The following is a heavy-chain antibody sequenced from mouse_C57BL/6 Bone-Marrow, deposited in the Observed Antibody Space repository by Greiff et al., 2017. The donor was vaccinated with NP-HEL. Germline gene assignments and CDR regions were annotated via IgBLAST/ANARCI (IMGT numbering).Heavy chain of an antibody. CDR2: IHPNSGST. Sequence: QVQLQQPGAELVKPGASVKLSCKASGYTFTSYWMHWVKQRPGQGLEWIGMIHPNSGSTNYNEKFKSKATLTVDKSSSTAYMQLSSLTSEDSAVYYCARWRYSPYFDYWGQGTTLTVSS. J-gene: IGHJ2*01. CDR3: ARWRYSPYFDY. D-gene: IGHD2-12*01. CDR1: GYTFTSYW. V-gene: IGHV1-64*01.